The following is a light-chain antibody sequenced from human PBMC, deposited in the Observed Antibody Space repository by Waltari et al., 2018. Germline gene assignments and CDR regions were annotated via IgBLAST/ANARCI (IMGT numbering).Light chain of an antibody. CDR3: QAWDSSNVV. Sequence: SYELTQPPSVSVSPGQTASITCSGEKLGDNYVCWYQQKPGQSPVLVIYEDSKRPSGIPERFSGSNSGNTATLTISGTQAMDEGDYYCQAWDSSNVVFGGGTKLTVL. CDR1: KLGDNY. CDR2: EDS. V-gene: IGLV3-1*01. J-gene: IGLJ2*01.